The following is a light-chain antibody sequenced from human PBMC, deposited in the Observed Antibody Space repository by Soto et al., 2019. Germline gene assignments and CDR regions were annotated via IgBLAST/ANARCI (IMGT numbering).Light chain of an antibody. Sequence: DIQMTQSPSSLSASVGDRVTITCRASQGISNYLAWYQQKPGKVPKLLIYDASTLQSGVPSRFSGSGSGTDFTLTISSLQPEDVATDYWQKYHSAPQTFGQGTKVEIK. CDR3: QKYHSAPQT. V-gene: IGKV1-27*01. CDR1: QGISNY. CDR2: DAS. J-gene: IGKJ1*01.